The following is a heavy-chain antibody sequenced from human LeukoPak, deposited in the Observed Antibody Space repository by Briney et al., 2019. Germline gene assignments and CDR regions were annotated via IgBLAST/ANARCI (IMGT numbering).Heavy chain of an antibody. D-gene: IGHD5-12*01. Sequence: PGGSLRFYSVTSGFTFSSHWMFWVRPAPGKGLEWVANVNQDGGAKFYMDSVRGRFTISRDNAKNSLYLQMTSLRVEDTAVYFCASKGGYDHHWGQGTLVTVSS. CDR2: VNQDGGAK. V-gene: IGHV3-7*01. CDR3: ASKGGYDHH. J-gene: IGHJ4*02. CDR1: GFTFSSHW.